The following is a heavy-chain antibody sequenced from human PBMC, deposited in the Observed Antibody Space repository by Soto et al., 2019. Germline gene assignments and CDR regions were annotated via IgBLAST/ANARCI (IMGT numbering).Heavy chain of an antibody. V-gene: IGHV3-23*01. CDR2: ISDSGST. CDR3: ARDPGGHYCTSTSCLYFFDH. J-gene: IGHJ4*02. Sequence: EVLLLESGGALVQPGGSLRLSCAASGFTFSNHAMNWVRQAPGKGLEWVSTISDSGSTYYADSVKGRFTISRDISKNTLYLQMNILRAEDTAVYYCARDPGGHYCTSTSCLYFFDHWGQGTLVIVSS. D-gene: IGHD2-2*01. CDR1: GFTFSNHA.